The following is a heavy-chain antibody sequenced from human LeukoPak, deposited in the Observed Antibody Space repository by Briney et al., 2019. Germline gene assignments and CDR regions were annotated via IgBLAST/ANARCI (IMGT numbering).Heavy chain of an antibody. CDR3: ARSAVAGLSISFDY. J-gene: IGHJ4*02. CDR1: GGSLSSYY. Sequence: SETLSLTCTVSGGSLSSYYWSWIRQPAGKGLEWIGRIYTSGSTNYNPSLKSRVTMSVDTSKNQFSLKLSSVTAADTAVYYCARSAVAGLSISFDYWGQGTLVTVSS. D-gene: IGHD6-19*01. CDR2: IYTSGST. V-gene: IGHV4-4*07.